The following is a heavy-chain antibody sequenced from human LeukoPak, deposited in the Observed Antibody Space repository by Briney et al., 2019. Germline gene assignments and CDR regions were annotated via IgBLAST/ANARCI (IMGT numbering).Heavy chain of an antibody. CDR2: INHSGST. D-gene: IGHD6-13*01. J-gene: IGHJ4*02. Sequence: PSETLSLTCAVYGGSFSGYYWSWIRQPPGKGLEWIGEINHSGSTNYNPSLKSRVTISVDTSKNQFSLKLSSVTAADTAVYYCERSLYSSSSFDYWGQGTLVTVSS. CDR3: ERSLYSSSSFDY. V-gene: IGHV4-34*01. CDR1: GGSFSGYY.